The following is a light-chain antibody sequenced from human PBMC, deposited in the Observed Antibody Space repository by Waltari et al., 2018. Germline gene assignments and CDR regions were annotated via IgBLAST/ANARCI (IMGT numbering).Light chain of an antibody. CDR3: LVYMGSGIWV. Sequence: QTVVTQEPSLSVSPGGTRTLTCALSSGSVSTTSFVSWYQQSPGQTPRTLVYKANIRPSGVPDRFSGSIFGNKAALIITGAQADDESDYFCLVYMGSGIWVFGGGTKLTVL. CDR2: KAN. V-gene: IGLV8-61*01. CDR1: SGSVSTTSF. J-gene: IGLJ3*02.